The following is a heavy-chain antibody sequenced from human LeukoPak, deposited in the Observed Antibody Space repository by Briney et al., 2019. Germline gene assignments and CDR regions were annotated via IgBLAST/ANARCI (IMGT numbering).Heavy chain of an antibody. Sequence: PGGSLRLSCAASGFTFSSYWMSWVRQAPGKGLEWVANIKQDGSEKYYVDSVKGRFTISRDNAKNSLYLQMNSLRAEDTAVYYCATERQQLPSTPPGKYYYYYMDVWGKGTTVTVSS. J-gene: IGHJ6*03. D-gene: IGHD6-13*01. CDR2: IKQDGSEK. CDR3: ATERQQLPSTPPGKYYYYYMDV. CDR1: GFTFSSYW. V-gene: IGHV3-7*01.